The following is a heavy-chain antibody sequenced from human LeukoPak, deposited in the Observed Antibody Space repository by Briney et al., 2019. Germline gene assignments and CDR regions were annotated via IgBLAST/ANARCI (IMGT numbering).Heavy chain of an antibody. CDR3: ARDLVGAERVGA. D-gene: IGHD2-15*01. V-gene: IGHV3-74*01. J-gene: IGHJ4*02. CDR1: GFTFSSYW. Sequence: GGSLRLSCAASGFTFSSYWMHWVRHAPGKGLVWVSRINSDGSSTSYADSVKGRFTISRDNAKNTLYLQMNSLRAEDTAGYYCARDLVGAERVGAWGQGALVTVSS. CDR2: INSDGSST.